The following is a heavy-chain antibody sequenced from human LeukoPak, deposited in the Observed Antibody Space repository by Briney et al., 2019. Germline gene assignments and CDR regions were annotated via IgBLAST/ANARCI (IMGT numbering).Heavy chain of an antibody. CDR2: INPSSGGT. CDR1: GYTFTGYY. J-gene: IGHJ6*03. V-gene: IGHV1-2*06. CDR3: ARGGSNYPLDYYYMDV. D-gene: IGHD4-11*01. Sequence: ASVKVSCKASGYTFTGYYMHWVRQAPGQGLEWMGRINPSSGGTNYAQKFQGRVTMTRDTSISTAYMELSRLRSDDTAVYYCARGGSNYPLDYYYMDVWGKGTTVTVSS.